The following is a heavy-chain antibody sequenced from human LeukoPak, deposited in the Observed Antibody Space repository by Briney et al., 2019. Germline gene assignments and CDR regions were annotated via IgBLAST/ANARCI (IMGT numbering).Heavy chain of an antibody. CDR3: ARSFPKRTGTLCWFDS. J-gene: IGHJ5*01. V-gene: IGHV4-39*07. CDR1: GGSISSSSYY. D-gene: IGHD1-7*01. CDR2: IYYSGST. Sequence: SETLSLTCTVSGGSISSSSYYWGWIRQPPGKGLEWIGSIYYSGSTYYNPSLKSRVTISVDTSKNQFSLKLSSVTAADTAVYYCARSFPKRTGTLCWFDSWGQGTLVNVSS.